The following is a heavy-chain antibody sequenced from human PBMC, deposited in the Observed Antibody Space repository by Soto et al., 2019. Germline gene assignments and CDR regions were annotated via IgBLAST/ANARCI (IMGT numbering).Heavy chain of an antibody. CDR2: ISPFNGHT. V-gene: IGHV1-18*01. Sequence: ASVKVSCKTSGYTFINFGIGWVRQAPGQGLEWMGWISPFNGHTHYAQKFQGRVSLTTDTSTSTAFLELRSLTYDDTAFYYCAREPPRATAGLNYFDPWGQGTLVTVSS. CDR1: GYTFINFG. CDR3: AREPPRATAGLNYFDP. J-gene: IGHJ5*02. D-gene: IGHD6-13*01.